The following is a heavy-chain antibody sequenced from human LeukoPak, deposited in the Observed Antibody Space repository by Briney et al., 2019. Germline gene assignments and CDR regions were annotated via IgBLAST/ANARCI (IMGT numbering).Heavy chain of an antibody. CDR3: ARDLSYVGYYFDY. D-gene: IGHD1-26*01. V-gene: IGHV3-7*04. CDR2: IKPDGSEK. CDR1: AFTFRTYW. J-gene: IGHJ4*02. Sequence: GGSLRLSCAASAFTFRTYWMSWVRQAPGKGLEWVAMIKPDGSEKYYVDSVKGLFTISRDNAKNSLYLQMNSLRAEDTAVYYCARDLSYVGYYFDYWGQGTLVTVSS.